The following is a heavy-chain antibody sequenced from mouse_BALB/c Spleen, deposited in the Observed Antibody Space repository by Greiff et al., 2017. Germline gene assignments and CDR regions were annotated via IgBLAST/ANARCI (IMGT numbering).Heavy chain of an antibody. J-gene: IGHJ3*01. D-gene: IGHD2-4*01. CDR3: ASSDPSYYDYDGFAY. CDR2: INPYNDGT. Sequence: EVKLMESGAELAKPGASVKMSCKASGYTFTSYVMHWVKQKPGQGLEWIGYINPYNDGTKYNEKFKGKATLTSDKSSSTAYMELSSLTSEDSAVYYCASSDPSYYDYDGFAYWGQGTLVTVSA. V-gene: IGHV1-14*01. CDR1: GYTFTSYV.